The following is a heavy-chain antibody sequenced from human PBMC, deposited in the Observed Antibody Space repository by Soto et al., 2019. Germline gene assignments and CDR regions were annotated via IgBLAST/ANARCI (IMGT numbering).Heavy chain of an antibody. V-gene: IGHV1-69*01. D-gene: IGHD3-16*01. J-gene: IGHJ6*02. Sequence: QVQLVQSGAEVTKPGSSVKVSCKTSSDTFNKYAFNWVRQAPGQGLEWMGWIIPIFSSRNYAEKFQGRVTITADDSTSTAYLELRTRRFEDTAVYYCARGETYLGVWGQGTAVTGSS. CDR2: IIPIFSSR. CDR1: SDTFNKYA. CDR3: ARGETYLGV.